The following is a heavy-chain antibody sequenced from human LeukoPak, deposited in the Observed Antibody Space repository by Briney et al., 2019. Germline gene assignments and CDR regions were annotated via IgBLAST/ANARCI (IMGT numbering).Heavy chain of an antibody. J-gene: IGHJ5*02. Sequence: SETLSLTCTVSGGSISSSSYYWGWIRQPPGKGLEWIGSIYYSGSTYYNPSLKSRVTISVDTSKNQFSLKLSSVTAADTAVYYCARRGVGARALWFDPWGQGTLVTVSS. CDR2: IYYSGST. CDR3: ARRGVGARALWFDP. D-gene: IGHD1-26*01. V-gene: IGHV4-39*07. CDR1: GGSISSSSYY.